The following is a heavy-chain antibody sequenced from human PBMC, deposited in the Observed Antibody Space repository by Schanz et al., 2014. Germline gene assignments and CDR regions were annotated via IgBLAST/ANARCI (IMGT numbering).Heavy chain of an antibody. CDR1: GFTLSSYA. CDR3: ASPSGYSDYGTYFDF. Sequence: QEQLVESGGGLVKPGRSLRLSCAAYGFTLSSYAMHWVRQAPGKGLEWVAVISYDGSNKYYADSVKGRFTISRDNSKNTLYLQMNSLRTEDTAVYYCASPSGYSDYGTYFDFWGQGTLVTVSS. V-gene: IGHV3-30-3*01. D-gene: IGHD5-12*01. CDR2: ISYDGSNK. J-gene: IGHJ4*02.